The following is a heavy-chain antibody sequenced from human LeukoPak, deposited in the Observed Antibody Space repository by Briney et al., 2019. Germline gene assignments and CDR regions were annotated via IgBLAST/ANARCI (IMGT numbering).Heavy chain of an antibody. CDR1: GFTFSSYS. CDR3: ARPGGGSYSHYYYYMDV. V-gene: IGHV3-48*01. Sequence: GGSLRLSCAASGFTFSSYSMNWVHQAPGKGLEWVSYISSSSSTIYYADSVKGRFTISRDNAKNSLYLQMNSLRAEDTAVYYCARPGGGSYSHYYYYMDVWGKGTTVTVSS. D-gene: IGHD1-26*01. CDR2: ISSSSSTI. J-gene: IGHJ6*03.